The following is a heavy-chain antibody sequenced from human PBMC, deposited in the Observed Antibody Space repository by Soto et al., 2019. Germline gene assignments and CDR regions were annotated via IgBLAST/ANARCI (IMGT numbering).Heavy chain of an antibody. CDR2: ISGSGGST. V-gene: IGHV3-23*01. CDR1: GFTFSSYA. J-gene: IGHJ5*02. CDR3: AKGAYYYDGSGRGNWFDP. D-gene: IGHD3-22*01. Sequence: EVQLLESGGGLVQPGGSLRLSCAASGFTFSSYAMNWVRQAPGKGLEWVSGISGSGGSTYYADSVKGRFTISRDNSKNTLYLQMNSLRAEDTAVYYCAKGAYYYDGSGRGNWFDPWGQGTLVTVSS.